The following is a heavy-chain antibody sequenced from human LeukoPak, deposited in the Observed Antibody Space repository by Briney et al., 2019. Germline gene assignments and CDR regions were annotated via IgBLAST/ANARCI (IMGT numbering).Heavy chain of an antibody. J-gene: IGHJ2*01. D-gene: IGHD7-27*01. V-gene: IGHV3-7*01. Sequence: TGGSLRLSCAASGFTFSSYWMSWVRQAPGKGLEWVANIKQDGSEKYYVDSVKGRFTISRDNAKNSLYLQMNSLRAEDTAVYYCARVVPNWGHEGNWYFALWGRGTLVTVSS. CDR2: IKQDGSEK. CDR3: ARVVPNWGHEGNWYFAL. CDR1: GFTFSSYW.